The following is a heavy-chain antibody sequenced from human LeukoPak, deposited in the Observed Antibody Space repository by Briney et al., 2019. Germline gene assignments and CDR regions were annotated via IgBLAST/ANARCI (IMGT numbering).Heavy chain of an antibody. J-gene: IGHJ4*02. V-gene: IGHV3-30*18. CDR2: ISYDGTNK. CDR1: GITLSSYG. Sequence: GGSLRLSCAASGITLSSYGMHWVRQAPGKGLEWVAFISYDGTNKYYADSVRGRFTISRDNSKNTLFLQMNSLRAEDTAVYYCAKDLQVTPDYWGQGTLVTVSS. CDR3: AKDLQVTPDY. D-gene: IGHD2-21*02.